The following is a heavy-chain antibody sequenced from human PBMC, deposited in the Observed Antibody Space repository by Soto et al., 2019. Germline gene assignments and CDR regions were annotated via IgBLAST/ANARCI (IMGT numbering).Heavy chain of an antibody. V-gene: IGHV3-7*03. CDR3: ARGALRWPGPRDC. J-gene: IGHJ4*02. CDR2: IKQDGSEK. Sequence: EVQLVESGGGLVQPGGSLRLSCAASGFTFSSYWMSWVRQAPGKGLEWVANIKQDGSEKYYVDSVKGRFTISRDNAKNSLYLQMNSLRAEDTAVYYCARGALRWPGPRDCWGQGTLVTVSS. CDR1: GFTFSSYW. D-gene: IGHD2-8*02.